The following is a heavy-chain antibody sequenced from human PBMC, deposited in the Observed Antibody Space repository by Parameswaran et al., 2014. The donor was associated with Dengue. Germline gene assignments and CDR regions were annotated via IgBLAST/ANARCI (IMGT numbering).Heavy chain of an antibody. CDR2: TIPMFATA. D-gene: IGHD2-2*01. Sequence: SWVRQAPGQGLEWLGGTIPMFATANFAQKFQGRITITADESTNTAYMELSSLRSEDTAMYYCAGRYCSSSSCSLTFDMWGQGTMVTVSS. V-gene: IGHV1-69*01. CDR3: AGRYCSSSSCSLTFDM. J-gene: IGHJ3*02.